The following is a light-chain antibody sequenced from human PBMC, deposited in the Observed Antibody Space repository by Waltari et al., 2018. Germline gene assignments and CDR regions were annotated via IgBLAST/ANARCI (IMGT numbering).Light chain of an antibody. J-gene: IGKJ4*01. CDR3: QQYDDPPLT. CDR2: GAS. V-gene: IGKV3-20*01. CDR1: QSVSSSF. Sequence: EIVLTQSQGTLSLSPGERATLSCRASQSVSSSFLAWYQQRPGQAPRLLIFGASTRATGIPDRFSGRGSGTDFTLTISRLEPEDFAVYYCQQYDDPPLTFGGGTKVEMK.